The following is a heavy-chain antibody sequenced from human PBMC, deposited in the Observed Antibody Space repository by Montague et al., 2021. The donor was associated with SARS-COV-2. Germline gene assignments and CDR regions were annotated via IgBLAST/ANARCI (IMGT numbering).Heavy chain of an antibody. CDR1: GFTFGSYS. CDR2: ISRSSRTI. V-gene: IGHV3-48*04. Sequence: SLRLSCAASGFTFGSYSMNWVRQAPGKGLEWDSYISRSSRTIYYADSVKGRITISRDNAKNSLYLQMNSLRAEDTAVYYCADYGDTEPFQHWGQGTLVTVSS. CDR3: ADYGDTEPFQH. D-gene: IGHD4-17*01. J-gene: IGHJ1*01.